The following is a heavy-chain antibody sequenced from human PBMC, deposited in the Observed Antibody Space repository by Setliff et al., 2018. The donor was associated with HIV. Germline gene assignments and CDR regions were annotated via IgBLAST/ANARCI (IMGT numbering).Heavy chain of an antibody. CDR1: GFIFSDRY. D-gene: IGHD6-19*01. Sequence: GGSLRLSCAASGFIFSDRYMDWVRQAPGKGLEWVAFIRYGGSNKYYADSVKGRFTISRDNSKNTLYLQMNSLRAEDTAVYYCAKYSSGWTPYSYMDVWGKGTTVTVSS. J-gene: IGHJ6*03. CDR2: IRYGGSNK. V-gene: IGHV3-30*02. CDR3: AKYSSGWTPYSYMDV.